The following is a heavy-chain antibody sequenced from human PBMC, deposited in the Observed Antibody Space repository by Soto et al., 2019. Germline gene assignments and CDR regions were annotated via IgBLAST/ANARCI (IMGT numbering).Heavy chain of an antibody. CDR1: GGTFSSYA. J-gene: IGHJ6*04. CDR3: ERDGGSCTNGVCFRYNSGRTGNGMDV. D-gene: IGHD2-8*01. CDR2: IIPIFGTA. Sequence: QVQLVQSGAEVKKPGSSVKVSCKASGGTFSSYAISWVRQAPGQGLEWMGGIIPIFGTANYAQKFQGRVKITADESTSTVYMELNRLRCDDTAVYYCERDGGSCTNGVCFRYNSGRTGNGMDVWSKGTTVSVSS. V-gene: IGHV1-69*01.